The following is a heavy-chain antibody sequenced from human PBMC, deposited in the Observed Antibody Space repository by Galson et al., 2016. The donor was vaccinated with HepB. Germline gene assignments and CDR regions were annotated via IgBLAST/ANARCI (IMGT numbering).Heavy chain of an antibody. Sequence: SLRLSCAASGLSLSSNSMNWVRQAPGKGLEWVSFISSSSSHIYYADSVKGRFTISKDNAKNSLYLQMNSLRAEDTAVYYCAREGDIIMVRGVIITTEALDIWGQGTMVTVSS. CDR2: ISSSSSHI. CDR1: GLSLSSNS. J-gene: IGHJ3*02. D-gene: IGHD3-10*01. V-gene: IGHV3-21*01. CDR3: AREGDIIMVRGVIITTEALDI.